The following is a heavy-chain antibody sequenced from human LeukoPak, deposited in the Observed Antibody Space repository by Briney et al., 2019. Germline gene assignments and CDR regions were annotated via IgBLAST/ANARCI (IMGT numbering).Heavy chain of an antibody. V-gene: IGHV3-23*01. J-gene: IGHJ3*02. CDR1: GFTFSSYA. D-gene: IGHD2-2*01. CDR3: AVQDIVVVPAAFDAFDI. Sequence: GGSLRLSCAASGFTFSSYAMSWVRQAPGKGLEWVSAISGSGGSTYYAVSVKGRFTISRDNSKNTLYLQMNSLRAEDTAVYYCAVQDIVVVPAAFDAFDIWGQGTMVTVSS. CDR2: ISGSGGST.